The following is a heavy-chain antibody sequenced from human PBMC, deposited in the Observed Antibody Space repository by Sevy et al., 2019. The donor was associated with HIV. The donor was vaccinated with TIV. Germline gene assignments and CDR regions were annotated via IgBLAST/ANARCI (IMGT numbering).Heavy chain of an antibody. CDR1: GFTFSAYV. Sequence: GGSLRLSCAASGFTFSAYVMNWVRQGPGKGLESVSSISSSGRYIYYADSVQGRFTISRDNAEDSLYLQMNNLRAEDTAVYYCARDALSGTSAYWGQGTLVTVSS. V-gene: IGHV3-21*01. CDR2: ISSSGRYI. J-gene: IGHJ4*02. D-gene: IGHD1-7*01. CDR3: ARDALSGTSAY.